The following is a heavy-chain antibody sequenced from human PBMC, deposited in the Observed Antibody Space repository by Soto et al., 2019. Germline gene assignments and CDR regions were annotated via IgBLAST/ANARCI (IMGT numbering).Heavy chain of an antibody. CDR3: VREPYDKPAMDFDY. Sequence: PGGSLRLSCAASGFTFSSYEMNWVRQTPGKGLEWISYIDGRGRTIYYADSVKGRFTISRDNAQNSLYLQMNSLRAEDTAVYYCVREPYDKPAMDFDYWGRGTLVTVSS. J-gene: IGHJ4*02. D-gene: IGHD3-9*01. CDR1: GFTFSSYE. V-gene: IGHV3-48*03. CDR2: IDGRGRTI.